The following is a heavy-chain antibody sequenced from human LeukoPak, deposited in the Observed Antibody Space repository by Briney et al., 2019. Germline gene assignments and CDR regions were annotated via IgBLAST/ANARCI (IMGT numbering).Heavy chain of an antibody. D-gene: IGHD2-2*01. CDR1: GYTFTDYY. J-gene: IGHJ3*02. Sequence: ASVKVSCKVSGYTFTDYYMHWVQQAPGKGLEWMGLVDPEDGETIYAEKFQGRVTITADTSTDTAYMELSSLRSEDTAMYYCATGVVVPADPDAFDIWGQGTMVTVSS. V-gene: IGHV1-69-2*01. CDR2: VDPEDGET. CDR3: ATGVVVPADPDAFDI.